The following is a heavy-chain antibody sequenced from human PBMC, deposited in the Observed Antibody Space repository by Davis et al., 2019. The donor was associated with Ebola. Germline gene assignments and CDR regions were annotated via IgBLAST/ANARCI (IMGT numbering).Heavy chain of an antibody. CDR2: TYFNSKWYN. CDR3: ARGWLRGWFDP. J-gene: IGHJ5*02. Sequence: HSQTLSLTCAISGDSVSLSSSAGWNWIRQSPSRGLEWLGRTYFNSKWYNDYAVSVKSRISINPDTSKNQFSLQLNSVTPEDTAVYYCARGWLRGWFDPWGQGTLVTVFS. V-gene: IGHV6-1*01. D-gene: IGHD5-12*01. CDR1: GDSVSLSSSAG.